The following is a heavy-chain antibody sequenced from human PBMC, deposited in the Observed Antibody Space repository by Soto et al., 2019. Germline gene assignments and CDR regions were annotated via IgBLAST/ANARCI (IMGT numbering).Heavy chain of an antibody. CDR3: ARRGYGPGFPYYYGMDV. V-gene: IGHV4-59*01. D-gene: IGHD3-10*01. Sequence: PSETLSLTCTVAGCSMSSYYWSWIRQPPGKGLDCIGYIYYSGSTNYNPSLESRVTMSVDTPKNQFSLKLSSVTAADTAVYYCARRGYGPGFPYYYGMDVWGQGTTVT. J-gene: IGHJ6*02. CDR2: IYYSGST. CDR1: GCSMSSYY.